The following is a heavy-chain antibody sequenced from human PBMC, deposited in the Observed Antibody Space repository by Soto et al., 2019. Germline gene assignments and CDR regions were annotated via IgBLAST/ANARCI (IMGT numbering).Heavy chain of an antibody. CDR1: GFTFSSYS. J-gene: IGHJ5*02. V-gene: IGHV3-23*01. CDR3: AKGACTSTSCSADT. D-gene: IGHD2-2*01. Sequence: GGSLRLSCAASGFTFSSYSMNWVRQAPGKGLEWVSSISGYVGSTYYADSVKGRFTISRDNSKNTLYLQMNNLRAEDTAVYYCAKGACTSTSCSADTWGQGTLVTVSS. CDR2: ISGYVGST.